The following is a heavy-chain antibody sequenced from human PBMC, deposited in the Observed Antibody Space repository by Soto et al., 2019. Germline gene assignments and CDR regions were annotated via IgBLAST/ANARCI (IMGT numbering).Heavy chain of an antibody. CDR2: ISSSRGYV. J-gene: IGHJ4*02. CDR3: ARGRSLNTNMDY. V-gene: IGHV3-21*01. CDR1: GFTFSSYN. D-gene: IGHD2-15*01. Sequence: EVQLVESGGGLVKPGESLRLSCAASGFTFSSYNMNWVRQAPGKGLEWVSSISSSRGYVSYADSVKGRFTISRDNAKNSLYLQMDSLRAEDTAVYYCARGRSLNTNMDYWGQGTLVTVSS.